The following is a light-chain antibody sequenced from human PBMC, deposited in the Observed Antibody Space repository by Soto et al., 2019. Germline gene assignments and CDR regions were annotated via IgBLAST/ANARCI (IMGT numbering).Light chain of an antibody. CDR2: DVT. CDR1: SSDVGGYDY. J-gene: IGLJ2*01. V-gene: IGLV2-11*01. Sequence: QSALTQPRSVSGSPGQSVTISCAGTSSDVGGYDYVSWYQQHPDQVPKILIFDVTKRPSGVPNRFTGSKSGNTASLTISGLQADDEADYYCCSYAGSQTLIFGGGTKVTVL. CDR3: CSYAGSQTLI.